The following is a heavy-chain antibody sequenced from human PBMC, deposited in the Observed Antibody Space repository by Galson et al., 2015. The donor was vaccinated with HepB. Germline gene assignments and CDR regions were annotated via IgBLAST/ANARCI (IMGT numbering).Heavy chain of an antibody. J-gene: IGHJ4*02. Sequence: SLRLSCAASGFTFSNAWMSWVRQAPGRGLEWVGRIKSKTDGGTIEYAAPVKGRFTISRDDSKDTLYLQMNSLKTEDTAVYYCSTGVPLRGYCSSTSCYTPDCWGQGTLATVSS. V-gene: IGHV3-15*01. CDR3: STGVPLRGYCSSTSCYTPDC. CDR2: IKSKTDGGTI. CDR1: GFTFSNAW. D-gene: IGHD2-2*02.